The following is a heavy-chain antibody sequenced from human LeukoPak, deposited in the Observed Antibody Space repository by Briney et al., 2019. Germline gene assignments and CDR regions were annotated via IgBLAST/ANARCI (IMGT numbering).Heavy chain of an antibody. Sequence: SETLSLTCAVYVGSFSGYYWSWIRQAPGKGLEWIGEINHSGTTNSNPSLKSRVTISIDKSKNQFSLKLSSVTAADTAVYYCARHIAIAGLRGFDYWGQGTPVTVSS. J-gene: IGHJ4*02. CDR2: INHSGTT. D-gene: IGHD6-19*01. CDR1: VGSFSGYY. CDR3: ARHIAIAGLRGFDY. V-gene: IGHV4-34*01.